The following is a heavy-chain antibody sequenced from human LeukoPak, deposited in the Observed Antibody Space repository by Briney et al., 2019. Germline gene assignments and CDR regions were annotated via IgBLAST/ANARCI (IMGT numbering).Heavy chain of an antibody. D-gene: IGHD2-21*02. CDR2: IKQDGSEK. CDR1: GFTFSSYW. Sequence: GGSLRLSCAASGFTFSSYWMSWVRQAPGKGLEWVANIKQDGSEKYYVDSVKGRFTISRDNAKNSLYLQMNSLRAEDTAVYYCARDRVVTTFGVLYYYMDVWGKGPRSPSP. CDR3: ARDRVVTTFGVLYYYMDV. V-gene: IGHV3-7*01. J-gene: IGHJ6*03.